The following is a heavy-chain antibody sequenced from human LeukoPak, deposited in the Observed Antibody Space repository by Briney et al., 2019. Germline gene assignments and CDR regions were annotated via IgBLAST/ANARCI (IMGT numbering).Heavy chain of an antibody. CDR3: THRYYGLRDV. Sequence: GGSLRLSCAASGFTFSSYEMNWVRQAPGKGLEWVGRIKSKTDGGTTDYAAPVKGRFTISRDGSKNTLYLQMNSLKTEDTAVYYCTHRYYGLRDVWGKGTTVTISS. V-gene: IGHV3-15*01. CDR2: IKSKTDGGTT. J-gene: IGHJ6*04. CDR1: GFTFSSYE. D-gene: IGHD3-10*01.